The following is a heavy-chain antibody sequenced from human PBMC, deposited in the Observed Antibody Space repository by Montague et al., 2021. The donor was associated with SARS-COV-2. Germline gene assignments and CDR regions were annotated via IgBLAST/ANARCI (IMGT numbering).Heavy chain of an antibody. CDR2: IYYSGST. Sequence: SETLSLTCTVSGGSISSYYWSWTRQPPGKGLEWIGYIYYSGSTNYNPSLKSRVTISVDTSKNQFSLKLSSVTAADTAVYYCARGFDYWGQGTLVAVSS. V-gene: IGHV4-59*01. CDR3: ARGFDY. J-gene: IGHJ4*02. CDR1: GGSISSYY.